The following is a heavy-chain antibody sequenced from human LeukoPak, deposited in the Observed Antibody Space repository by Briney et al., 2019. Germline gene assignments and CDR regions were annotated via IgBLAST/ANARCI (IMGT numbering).Heavy chain of an antibody. CDR2: ISYDGSNK. Sequence: GRSLRLSCAASGFTLSSYGIHWVRQAPGKGLEWVAVISYDGSNKYYADSVKGRFTISRDNSKNTLYLQMNSLRAEDTAVYYCAKDQGLAVAGFGYFDYWGQGTLVTVSS. J-gene: IGHJ4*02. D-gene: IGHD6-19*01. V-gene: IGHV3-30*18. CDR3: AKDQGLAVAGFGYFDY. CDR1: GFTLSSYG.